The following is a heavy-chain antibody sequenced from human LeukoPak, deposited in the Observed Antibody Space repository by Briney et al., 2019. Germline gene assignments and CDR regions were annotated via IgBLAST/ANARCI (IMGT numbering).Heavy chain of an antibody. CDR2: IYYSGST. J-gene: IGHJ6*03. CDR1: GGSISSSSYY. D-gene: IGHD2-15*01. Sequence: SETLSLTCTVSGGSISSSSYYWGWIRQPPGKGLEWIGSIYYSGSTYYNPSLKSRVTISVDTSKNQFSLKLSSVTAADTAVYYCASRPRYCSGGSCYSSHYFYYYMDVWGKGTTVTISS. CDR3: ASRPRYCSGGSCYSSHYFYYYMDV. V-gene: IGHV4-39*07.